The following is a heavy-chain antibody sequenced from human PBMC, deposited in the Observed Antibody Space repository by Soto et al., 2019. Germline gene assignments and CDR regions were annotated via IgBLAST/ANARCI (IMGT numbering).Heavy chain of an antibody. CDR2: TTPNSGAT. Sequence: ASVKDSCKASGYTFIDHYIPWVRQAPGQGLEWMGWTTPNSGATKYAQKFPGRVTMTRDASINTAYVDVNGLPFDDTAVYCCASAVARRGLEAAFYFWGQVTLVTISS. CDR1: GYTFIDHY. CDR3: ASAVARRGLEAAFYF. V-gene: IGHV1-2*02. J-gene: IGHJ3*01. D-gene: IGHD3-22*01.